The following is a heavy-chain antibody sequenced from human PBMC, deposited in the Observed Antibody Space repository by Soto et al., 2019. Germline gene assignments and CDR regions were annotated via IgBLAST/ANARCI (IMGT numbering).Heavy chain of an antibody. V-gene: IGHV1-8*01. CDR3: ARGGYSYGWSWFDP. D-gene: IGHD5-18*01. J-gene: IGHJ5*02. Sequence: ASVKVSCKASGYTFTSYDINWVRQATGQELEWMGWMNPNSGNTGYAQKFQGRVTMTRNTSISTAYMELSSLRSEDTAVYYCARGGYSYGWSWFDPWGQGTLVTVSS. CDR2: MNPNSGNT. CDR1: GYTFTSYD.